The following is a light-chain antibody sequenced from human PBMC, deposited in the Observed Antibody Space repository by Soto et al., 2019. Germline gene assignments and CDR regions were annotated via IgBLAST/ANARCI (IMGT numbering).Light chain of an antibody. CDR1: NIGSKS. V-gene: IGLV3-21*02. CDR3: QLWVSSSHHFYA. J-gene: IGLJ1*01. Sequence: SSELSHPPSVSLAPGHTARITCGGDNIGSKSVHWYQQKPGQAPVLVVYNDRDRPSGIPERFSGSNSGNTATLTISRVEAGDEAQYYCQLWVSSSHHFYAFGTGTKVTVL. CDR2: NDR.